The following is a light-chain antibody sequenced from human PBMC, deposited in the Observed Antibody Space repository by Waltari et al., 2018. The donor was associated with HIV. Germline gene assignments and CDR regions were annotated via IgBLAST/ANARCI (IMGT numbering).Light chain of an antibody. CDR3: TSYTTSDTLR. CDR1: SRDFGFANY. Sequence: QSVLTQPASVSGSPGQSVTISSTGTSRDFGFANYVSWYQQYPGKAPTLIIYEVSSRPSGVSDRFSGSKSGNTASLTISGLQNEDEADYFCTSYTTSDTLRFGGGTKVTVL. CDR2: EVS. J-gene: IGLJ3*02. V-gene: IGLV2-14*03.